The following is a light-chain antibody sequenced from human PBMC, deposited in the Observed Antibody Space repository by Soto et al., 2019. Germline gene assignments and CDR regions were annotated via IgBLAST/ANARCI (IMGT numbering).Light chain of an antibody. CDR1: QGISSY. J-gene: IGKJ1*01. V-gene: IGKV1-9*01. Sequence: DIQLTQSPSFLSASVGDRVTITCRASQGISSYLAWYQQKPGKAPKLLIYAASTLQSGVPSRFSGSGSGTEFTLTDSSLQAEDFATYYCQQLNSYPPWTFGQGTKVEIK. CDR2: AAS. CDR3: QQLNSYPPWT.